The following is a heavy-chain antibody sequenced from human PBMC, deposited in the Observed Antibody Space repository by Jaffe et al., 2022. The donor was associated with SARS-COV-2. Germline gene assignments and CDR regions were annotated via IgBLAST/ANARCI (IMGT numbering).Heavy chain of an antibody. CDR2: IYWDDSK. Sequence: QITLKESGPTVVKPAQTLTLTCTFSGFSLTTYGVSVGWIRQPPGKALEWLAVIYWDDSKRHNPSLRSRLTITKDTSKNQVVLTMTNVDPVDTATYFCAHSPSDAHYFGSGSYTWFDPWGQGTLVTVSS. D-gene: IGHD3-10*01. CDR1: GFSLTTYGVS. J-gene: IGHJ5*02. V-gene: IGHV2-5*02. CDR3: AHSPSDAHYFGSGSYTWFDP.